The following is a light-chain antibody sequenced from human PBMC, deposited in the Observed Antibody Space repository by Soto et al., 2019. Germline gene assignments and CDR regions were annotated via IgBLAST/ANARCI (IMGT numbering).Light chain of an antibody. V-gene: IGLV2-8*01. CDR2: EIT. CDR3: GSSAGGRNV. J-gene: IGLJ1*01. CDR1: SSDVGGYNY. Sequence: QSVLTQPPSASGSPGQSVAISCTGTSSDVGGYNYVSWYQQHPGKAPKLIIVEITKRPSGVPDRFSGSKSGTPASLAVSGVQAEDYACYYCGSSAGGRNVFGTGTKVTVL.